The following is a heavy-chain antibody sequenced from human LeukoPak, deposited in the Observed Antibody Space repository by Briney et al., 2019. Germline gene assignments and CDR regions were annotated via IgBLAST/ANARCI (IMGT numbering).Heavy chain of an antibody. CDR3: ARDRRELLVLGAPFDYYGMDV. CDR1: GGSISSSNW. D-gene: IGHD1-26*01. V-gene: IGHV3-53*05. J-gene: IGHJ6*02. Sequence: PSETLSLTCAVSGGSISSSNWWSWVRQAPGKGLEWVSVIYSGGSTYYADSVKGRFTISRDNSKNTLYLQMNSLRAEDTAVYYCARDRRELLVLGAPFDYYGMDVWGQGTTVTVSS. CDR2: IYSGGST.